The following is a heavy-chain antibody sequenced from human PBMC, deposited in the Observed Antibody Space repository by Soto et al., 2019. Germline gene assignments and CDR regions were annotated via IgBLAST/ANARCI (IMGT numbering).Heavy chain of an antibody. J-gene: IGHJ6*02. Sequence: SETLSLTCTVSGGSISSGDYYWSWIRQPPGKGLEWIGYIYYSGSTYYNPSLKSRVTISVDTSKNQYSLKLSSVTAADTAVYYCARDYDSSGSLGMDVWGQGTTVTVSS. CDR3: ARDYDSSGSLGMDV. V-gene: IGHV4-30-4*01. CDR2: IYYSGST. CDR1: GGSISSGDYY. D-gene: IGHD3-22*01.